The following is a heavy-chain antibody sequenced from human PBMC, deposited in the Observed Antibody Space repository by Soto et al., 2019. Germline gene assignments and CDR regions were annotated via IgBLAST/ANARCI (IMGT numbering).Heavy chain of an antibody. CDR3: ARVGSSWPRNDYFDY. CDR1: GYTFTGYY. J-gene: IGHJ4*02. CDR2: SNPNSGGT. Sequence: ASVKVSRKASGYTFTGYYMHWVRQAPGQGLEGVGWSNPNSGGTNYAQKFQGRVTMTRDTSISPAYMELSRLRSDDTAVYYCARVGSSWPRNDYFDYWGQGTLVTVSS. D-gene: IGHD6-13*01. V-gene: IGHV1-2*02.